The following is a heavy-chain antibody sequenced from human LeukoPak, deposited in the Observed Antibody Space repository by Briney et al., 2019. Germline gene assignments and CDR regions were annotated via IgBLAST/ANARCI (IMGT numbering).Heavy chain of an antibody. V-gene: IGHV1-69*05. Sequence: ASVKVSCKASGGTFSSYAISRVRQAPGQGLEWVGGIIPIFDTANYAQKLQGRVTMTTDTSTSTAYMELRSLRSDDTAVYYCARDAAGGRYFDWLPLEYYFDYWGQGTLVTVSS. D-gene: IGHD3-9*01. CDR1: GGTFSSYA. CDR3: ARDAAGGRYFDWLPLEYYFDY. J-gene: IGHJ4*02. CDR2: IIPIFDTA.